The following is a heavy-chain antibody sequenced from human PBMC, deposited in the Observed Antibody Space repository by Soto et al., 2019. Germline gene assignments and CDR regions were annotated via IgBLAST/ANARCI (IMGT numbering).Heavy chain of an antibody. CDR1: GFTFSSYS. CDR3: ARPEYSSSSYGMDV. D-gene: IGHD6-6*01. J-gene: IGHJ6*02. CDR2: ISSSSSTI. Sequence: EVQLVESGGGLVQPGGSLRLSCAASGFTFSSYSMNWVRQAPGKGLEWVSYISSSSSTIYYADSVKGRFTISRDDAKNSLYLHMNSLRAEDTAVYYCARPEYSSSSYGMDVWGQGTTVTVSS. V-gene: IGHV3-48*01.